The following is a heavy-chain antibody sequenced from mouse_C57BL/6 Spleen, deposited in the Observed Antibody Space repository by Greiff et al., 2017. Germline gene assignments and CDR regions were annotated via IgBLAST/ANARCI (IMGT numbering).Heavy chain of an antibody. D-gene: IGHD2-3*01. V-gene: IGHV1-15*01. Sequence: QVQLQQSGAELVRPGASVTLSCKASGYTFTDYEMHWVKQTPVHGLEWIGAIDPETGGTAYNQKFKGKAILTADKSSSTAYMELRSLTSEDSAVYYCTRGVKYYDGYLDYWGQGTTRTVSS. J-gene: IGHJ2*01. CDR1: GYTFTDYE. CDR3: TRGVKYYDGYLDY. CDR2: IDPETGGT.